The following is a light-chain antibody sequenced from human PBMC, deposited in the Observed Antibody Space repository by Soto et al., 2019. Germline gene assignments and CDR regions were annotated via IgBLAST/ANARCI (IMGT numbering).Light chain of an antibody. CDR3: QQYGSSGT. CDR2: GAS. Sequence: EIVLTQSPGTLSLSPGEGATLSCRASRSVSNNYLAWYQQKPGQAPRLLIYGASNRATGIPDRFSGSGSGTDFTLTISRLEPEDFAVYYCQQYGSSGTFGQGTKVDIK. CDR1: RSVSNNY. V-gene: IGKV3-20*01. J-gene: IGKJ1*01.